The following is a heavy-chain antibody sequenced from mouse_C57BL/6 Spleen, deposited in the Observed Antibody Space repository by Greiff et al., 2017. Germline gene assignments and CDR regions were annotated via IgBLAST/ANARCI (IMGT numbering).Heavy chain of an antibody. V-gene: IGHV2-5*01. Sequence: VKLKESGPGLVQPSQSLSITCTVSGFSLTSYGVHCVRQSPGKGLEWLGVIWRGGSTDYYAAFMSSLSITKDNSKRQVFCKMNSLQADDTAIYYCALLTWDGWFAYWGQGTLVTVSA. CDR1: GFSLTSYG. D-gene: IGHD4-1*01. J-gene: IGHJ3*01. CDR2: IWRGGST. CDR3: ALLTWDGWFAY.